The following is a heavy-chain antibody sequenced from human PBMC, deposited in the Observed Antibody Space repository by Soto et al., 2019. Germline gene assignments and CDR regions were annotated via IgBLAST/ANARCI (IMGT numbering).Heavy chain of an antibody. Sequence: GESLKISCKGSGYSFTSYWIGWVRQMPGKGLEWMGIIYPGDSDTRYSPSFQGQVTISADKSISTAYLQWSSLKASDTAMYYCARHPLDVEMATIYYYGMDGWGQGTTVTFSS. CDR2: IYPGDSDT. V-gene: IGHV5-51*01. CDR1: GYSFTSYW. D-gene: IGHD5-12*01. J-gene: IGHJ6*02. CDR3: ARHPLDVEMATIYYYGMDG.